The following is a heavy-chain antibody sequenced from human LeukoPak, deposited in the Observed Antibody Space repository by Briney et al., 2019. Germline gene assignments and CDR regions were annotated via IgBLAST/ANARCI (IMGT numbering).Heavy chain of an antibody. V-gene: IGHV4-31*03. J-gene: IGHJ3*02. D-gene: IGHD3-3*01. CDR2: IYYSGSA. CDR1: GGSMSGGSYY. CDR3: ARGEKRFLERFLDTFDI. Sequence: TSETLSLTCSVSGGSMSGGSYYWSWIRQHPGKGLEWIGYIYYSGSADYNPSLKSRVTMLVETSKNQFSLKLSSVTAADTAVYYCARGEKRFLERFLDTFDIWGQGTMVTVSS.